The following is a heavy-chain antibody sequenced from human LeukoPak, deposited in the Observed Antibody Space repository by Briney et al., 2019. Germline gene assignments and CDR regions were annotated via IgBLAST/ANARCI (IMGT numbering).Heavy chain of an antibody. D-gene: IGHD3-22*01. Sequence: GGSLRLSCAASGFTFSSYAMHWVRQAPGKGLEWVAVISYDGSNKYYADSVKGRFTISRDNSKNTLYLQMNSLRAEDTAVYYCARSTYYYDSSGYLRGGYFDYWGQGTLVTVSS. J-gene: IGHJ4*02. CDR1: GFTFSSYA. CDR3: ARSTYYYDSSGYLRGGYFDY. V-gene: IGHV3-30-3*01. CDR2: ISYDGSNK.